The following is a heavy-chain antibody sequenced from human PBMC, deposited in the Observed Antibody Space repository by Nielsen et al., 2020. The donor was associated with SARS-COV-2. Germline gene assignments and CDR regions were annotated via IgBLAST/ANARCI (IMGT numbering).Heavy chain of an antibody. CDR3: ARVGTGIAAPRSGYYYYMDV. D-gene: IGHD6-6*01. CDR1: GRSISSYY. J-gene: IGHJ6*03. Sequence: SATLSLTCTVSGRSISSYYWSWIRQPQGQGLEWIGYIYYSGSTNYNPSLKSRVTISVVTSKNQFSLKLSSVTAADTAVYYCARVGTGIAAPRSGYYYYMDVWGKGTTVTVSS. CDR2: IYYSGST. V-gene: IGHV4-59*12.